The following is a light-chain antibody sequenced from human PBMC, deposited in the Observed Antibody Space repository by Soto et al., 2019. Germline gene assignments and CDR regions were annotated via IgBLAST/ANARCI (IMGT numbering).Light chain of an antibody. CDR3: PSDDSSLSGLV. CDR2: DNS. J-gene: IGLJ3*02. CDR1: SSNIGASYD. Sequence: QSVLTQPPSASGAPGQRVTISCTGTSSNIGASYDVHWYQQLPGTAPKLLIYDNSNRPSGVPDRFSGSKSGTSASLAITGLEAEDADDYYSPSDDSSLSGLVFGGGTKLTVL. V-gene: IGLV1-40*01.